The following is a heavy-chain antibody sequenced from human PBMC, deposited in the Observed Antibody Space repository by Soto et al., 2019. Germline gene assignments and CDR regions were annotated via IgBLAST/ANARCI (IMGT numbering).Heavy chain of an antibody. V-gene: IGHV1-69*01. CDR1: GGTSSSYA. D-gene: IGHD6-6*01. J-gene: IGHJ5*02. CDR3: ARSVYSSSSDWFDP. CDR2: IIPIFGTA. Sequence: QVQLVQSGAEVKKPGSSVKVSCKASGGTSSSYAISWVRQAPGQGLEWMGGIIPIFGTANYAQKFQGRVTITADESTSTAYMELSSLRSEDTAVYYCARSVYSSSSDWFDPWGQGTLVTVSS.